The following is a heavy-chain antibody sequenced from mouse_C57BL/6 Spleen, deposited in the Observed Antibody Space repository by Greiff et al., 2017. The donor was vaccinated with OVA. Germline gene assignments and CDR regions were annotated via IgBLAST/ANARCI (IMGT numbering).Heavy chain of an antibody. J-gene: IGHJ3*01. D-gene: IGHD2-4*01. Sequence: EVQLVESGEGLVKPGGSLKLSCAASGFTFSSYAMSWVRQTPEKRLEWVAYISSGGDYTYYADTVKGRFTISRDNARNTLYLQMSSLKSEDTAMYDCTRDENDYAFAYWGQGTLVTVSA. CDR1: GFTFSSYA. CDR2: ISSGGDYT. CDR3: TRDENDYAFAY. V-gene: IGHV5-9-1*02.